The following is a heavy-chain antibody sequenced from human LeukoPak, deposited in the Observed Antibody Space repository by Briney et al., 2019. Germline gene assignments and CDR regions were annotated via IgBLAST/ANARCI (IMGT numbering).Heavy chain of an antibody. CDR2: IKPNSGDT. CDR3: ARRVQTTGVFDY. D-gene: IGHD2-8*01. J-gene: IGHJ4*02. CDR1: GYTSTDHY. Sequence: ASVKVSCNASGYTSTDHYMHWVRQAPGQGLEWMGRIKPNSGDTNYAQKFQGRVTMTRDTSINTAYMELSRLKSDDTAVYYCARRVQTTGVFDYWGQGTLVTVSS. V-gene: IGHV1-2*06.